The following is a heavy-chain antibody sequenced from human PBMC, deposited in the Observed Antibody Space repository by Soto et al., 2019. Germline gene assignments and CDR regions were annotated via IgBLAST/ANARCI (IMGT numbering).Heavy chain of an antibody. J-gene: IGHJ5*02. Sequence: SETLSLTCTVSGGSISSSSYYWGWIRQPPGKGLEWIGSIYYSGSTYYNPSLKSRVPISVDTSKTQFSLKLSSVTAADTAVYYCARHDAIAAAGNLNWFDPWGQGTLVTVSS. CDR3: ARHDAIAAAGNLNWFDP. V-gene: IGHV4-39*01. CDR1: GGSISSSSYY. D-gene: IGHD6-13*01. CDR2: IYYSGST.